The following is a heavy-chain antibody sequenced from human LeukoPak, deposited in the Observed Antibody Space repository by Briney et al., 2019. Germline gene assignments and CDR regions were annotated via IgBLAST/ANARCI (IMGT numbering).Heavy chain of an antibody. CDR2: INPNSGGT. V-gene: IGHV1-2*02. J-gene: IGHJ4*02. CDR3: ARDGVVVPAALDY. D-gene: IGHD2-2*01. CDR1: GFTFSSYA. Sequence: PGGSLRLSCAASGFTFSSYAMHWVRQAPGQGLEWMGWINPNSGGTNYAQKFQGRVTMTRDTSISTAYMELTRLRSDDTAVYYCARDGVVVPAALDYWGQGTLVTVSS.